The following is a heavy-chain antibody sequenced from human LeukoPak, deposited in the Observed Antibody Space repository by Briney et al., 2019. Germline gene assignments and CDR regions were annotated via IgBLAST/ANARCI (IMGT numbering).Heavy chain of an antibody. CDR2: ITSGFTP. D-gene: IGHD2-15*01. J-gene: IGHJ4*02. CDR1: GLTFSDYA. CDR3: AKDYSDSRVAVVFFEY. Sequence: GGSLRLSCAASGLTFSDYAMSWFRQAPGKGLEWVSGITSGFTPHYADSVKGRFTISRDNSKNMFHLQLNSLRAEDTAVYYCAKDYSDSRVAVVFFEYWGQGTLVTVSS. V-gene: IGHV3-23*01.